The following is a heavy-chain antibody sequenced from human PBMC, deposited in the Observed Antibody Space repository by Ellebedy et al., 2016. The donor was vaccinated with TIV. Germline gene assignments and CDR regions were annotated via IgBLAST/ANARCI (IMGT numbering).Heavy chain of an antibody. CDR2: MNSDGSIT. V-gene: IGHV3-74*01. J-gene: IGHJ6*02. Sequence: PGGSLRLSCAASGFTFSSYWMHWVRQVPGKGLVWVSRMNSDGSITRFADSVRGRFTISRDNAKNMLYLQMSSLTAEDTAVYYCAREVDTSMADGLDVWGQGTTVTVSS. CDR3: AREVDTSMADGLDV. CDR1: GFTFSSYW. D-gene: IGHD5-18*01.